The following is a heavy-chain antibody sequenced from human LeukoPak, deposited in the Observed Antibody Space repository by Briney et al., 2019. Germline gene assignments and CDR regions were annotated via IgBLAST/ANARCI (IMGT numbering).Heavy chain of an antibody. CDR2: IWYDGSNK. V-gene: IGHV3-33*01. D-gene: IGHD2-2*01. J-gene: IGHJ4*02. CDR1: GFTFSSYG. CDR3: ARVDQLLYYFDY. Sequence: GGSLRLSCAASGFTFSSYGMHWVRQAPGKGLEWVAVIWYDGSNKYYADSVKGRFTISRDNSKNTLYLQMNSLRAEDTAVYYCARVDQLLYYFDYWGQGTLVTVSS.